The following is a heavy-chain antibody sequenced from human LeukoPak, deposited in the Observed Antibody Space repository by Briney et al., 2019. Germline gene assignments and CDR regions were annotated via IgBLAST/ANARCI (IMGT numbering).Heavy chain of an antibody. J-gene: IGHJ4*02. Sequence: PGGSLRLSCAASGFSVNNNYMNWVRQAPGKGLEWVSIIYNEGTTFYTDSVRGRFTISRDDSKNTIMNSLRAEDTAIYYCTRDSIHTYWGQGALVTVSS. CDR3: TRDSIHTY. CDR1: GFSVNNNY. V-gene: IGHV3-66*01. CDR2: IYNEGTT.